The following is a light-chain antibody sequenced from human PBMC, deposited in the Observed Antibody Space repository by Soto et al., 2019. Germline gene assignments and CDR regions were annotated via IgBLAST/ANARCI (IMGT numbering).Light chain of an antibody. CDR3: QQYNNWPLT. CDR2: AAS. CDR1: QGINNH. V-gene: IGKV1-17*03. Sequence: DIQMTQSPSAMSASVGDRVTITCRASQGINNHLAWFQQKPGKVPKRLIYAASNLQSGVPSRFSGSGSGTEFTLTISSLQPADFAVYYCQQYNNWPLTFGGGTKVEIK. J-gene: IGKJ4*01.